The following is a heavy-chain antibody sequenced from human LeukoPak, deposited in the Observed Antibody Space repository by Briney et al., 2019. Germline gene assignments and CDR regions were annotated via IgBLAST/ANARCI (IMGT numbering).Heavy chain of an antibody. CDR1: GTSISNSIW. CDR2: VYHSGST. Sequence: SGTLSLTCAVSGTSISNSIWWSWVRQPPGKGLEWIGEVYHSGSTNYNPSLKGRLTILVDKSKNQFSLKLNSVTAADTAVYYCARHGGSYSFDYWGQGTLVTVSS. CDR3: ARHGGSYSFDY. J-gene: IGHJ4*02. D-gene: IGHD1-26*01. V-gene: IGHV4-4*02.